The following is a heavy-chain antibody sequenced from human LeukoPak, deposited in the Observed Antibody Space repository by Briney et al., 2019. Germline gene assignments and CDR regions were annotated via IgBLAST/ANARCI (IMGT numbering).Heavy chain of an antibody. J-gene: IGHJ4*02. CDR3: ARWQQWLGHFDY. CDR2: IKQDGSEK. CDR1: GFTFISYW. Sequence: GGSLRLSCAASGFTFISYWMSWVRQARGKGLVWVANIKQDGSEKYYVDSVKGRFTISRDNAKNSLYLQMNSLRAEDTAVYYCARWQQWLGHFDYWGQGTLVTVSS. D-gene: IGHD6-19*01. V-gene: IGHV3-7*01.